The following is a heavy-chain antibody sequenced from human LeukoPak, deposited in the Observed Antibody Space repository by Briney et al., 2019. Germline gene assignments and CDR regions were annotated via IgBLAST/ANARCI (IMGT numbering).Heavy chain of an antibody. CDR3: ANLGNWNDVRDY. J-gene: IGHJ4*02. V-gene: IGHV3-23*01. CDR2: ISGGSGLI. Sequence: GSLRLSCVASGFTFSSYAMTWVRQAPGKGLEWVSAISGGSGLIYYGDSVKGRFTVSRDNSKNTQYLQMNDLRAEDTAVYYCANLGNWNDVRDYWGQGTLVAVSS. D-gene: IGHD1-20*01. CDR1: GFTFSSYA.